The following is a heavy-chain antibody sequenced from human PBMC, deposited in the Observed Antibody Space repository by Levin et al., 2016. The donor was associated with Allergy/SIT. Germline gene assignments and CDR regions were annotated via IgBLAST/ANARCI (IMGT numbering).Heavy chain of an antibody. CDR3: ATIVVRPSEKGYYFDN. CDR2: FDPYDIET. CDR1: GSTLTQLS. D-gene: IGHD3-16*02. V-gene: IGHV1-24*01. J-gene: IGHJ4*02. Sequence: ASVKVSCKVSGSTLTQLSIHWVRQAPGKGLEWMAGFDPYDIETLYAQKFQGRVTTTQDTSTSTAYMELSRLTSEDTAIYFCATIVVRPSEKGYYFDNWGQGTLVTVSS.